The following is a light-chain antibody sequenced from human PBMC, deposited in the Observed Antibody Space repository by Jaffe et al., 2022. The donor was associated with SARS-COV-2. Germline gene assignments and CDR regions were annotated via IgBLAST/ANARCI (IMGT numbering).Light chain of an antibody. V-gene: IGLV1-51*01. CDR2: DND. CDR1: SSNIEDNY. CDR3: GTWDRSLSIGWV. Sequence: QSVLTQPPSVSAAPGQKVTISCSGSSSNIEDNYVSWYQHLPGTAPKLLIYDNDKRPSGIPDRFSGSKSGTSATLDITGLQTGDEAVYYCGTWDRSLSIGWVFGGGTKLTVL. J-gene: IGLJ3*02.